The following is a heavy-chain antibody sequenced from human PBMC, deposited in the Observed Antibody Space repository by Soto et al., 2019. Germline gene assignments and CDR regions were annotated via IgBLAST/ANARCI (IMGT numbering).Heavy chain of an antibody. CDR1: GGSFSGYY. Sequence: SETLSLTCAVYGGSFSGYYWSWIRQPPGKGLEWIGEINHSGSTNYNPSLKSRVTISVDTSKNQFSLKLSSVTAADTAVYYCARGVSGGHCSSTSCYRANWFDPWGQGTPVT. J-gene: IGHJ5*02. CDR2: INHSGST. D-gene: IGHD2-2*02. CDR3: ARGVSGGHCSSTSCYRANWFDP. V-gene: IGHV4-34*01.